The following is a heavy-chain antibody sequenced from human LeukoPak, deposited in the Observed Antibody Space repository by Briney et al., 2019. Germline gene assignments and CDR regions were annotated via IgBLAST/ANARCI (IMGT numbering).Heavy chain of an antibody. CDR2: VYPGVTT. Sequence: SETLSLTCTVSGDSISGGSYFWTWIRQPAGNGLEWIGRVYPGVTTNYNPSLKSRVTISVDTSKNQFSLNLNSLTAADTAVYYCARDGYNYGQNYFDPWGPGTLVTVSS. CDR3: ARDGYNYGQNYFDP. J-gene: IGHJ5*02. CDR1: GDSISGGSYF. V-gene: IGHV4-61*02. D-gene: IGHD5-18*01.